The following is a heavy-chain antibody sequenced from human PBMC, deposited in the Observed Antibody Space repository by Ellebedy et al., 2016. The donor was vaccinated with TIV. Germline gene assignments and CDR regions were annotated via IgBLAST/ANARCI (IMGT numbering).Heavy chain of an antibody. CDR1: GFTFSSFG. J-gene: IGHJ4*02. V-gene: IGHV3-23*01. CDR3: GTVATTFDY. CDR2: ISDTGGST. D-gene: IGHD5-24*01. Sequence: GESLKISCEASGFTFSSFGMHWVRQAPGKGLEWVSAISDTGGSTYYADSVKGRFTISRDNSKNTLYLQMNSLRAEDTAVYFCGTVATTFDYWGQGTLVTVSS.